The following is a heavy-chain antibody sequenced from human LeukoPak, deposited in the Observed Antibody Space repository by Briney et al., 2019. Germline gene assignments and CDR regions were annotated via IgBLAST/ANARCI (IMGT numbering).Heavy chain of an antibody. J-gene: IGHJ5*02. V-gene: IGHV4-34*01. CDR3: ARSSPLRYFDWLLSSGWFDP. CDR1: GGSFSGYY. Sequence: PSETLSLTCAVYGGSFSGYYWSWIRQPPGKGLEWIGEINHSGSTNYNPSLKSRVTISVDTSKNQFSLKLSSVTAADTAVYYCARSSPLRYFDWLLSSGWFDPWGQGTLVTVSS. D-gene: IGHD3-9*01. CDR2: INHSGST.